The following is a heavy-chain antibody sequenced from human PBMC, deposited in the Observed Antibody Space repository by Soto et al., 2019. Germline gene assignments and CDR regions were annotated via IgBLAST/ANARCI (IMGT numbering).Heavy chain of an antibody. J-gene: IGHJ4*02. D-gene: IGHD3-22*01. Sequence: QVQLQESGPGLVKPSQTLSLTCTVSGGSFNSTRYYWAWIRQPPGKGLEWIGYIYYGGSTYYNTSLKSRLTISLDTSNNQFSLRLSSVTAADTAVYYCARETEYYHPLGYYSYYFDSWGQGTLVTVSS. CDR2: IYYGGST. CDR3: ARETEYYHPLGYYSYYFDS. V-gene: IGHV4-30-4*01. CDR1: GGSFNSTRYY.